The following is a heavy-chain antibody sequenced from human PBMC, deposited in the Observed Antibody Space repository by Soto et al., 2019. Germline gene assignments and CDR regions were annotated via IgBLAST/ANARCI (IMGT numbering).Heavy chain of an antibody. CDR3: ARSWASTNDY. V-gene: IGHV4-59*01. J-gene: IGHJ4*02. CDR2: IYYSGST. D-gene: IGHD1-26*01. Sequence: PSETLSLTCTVSGGSISSYYWSWIRQPPGKGLEWIGYIYYSGSTNYNPSLKSRVTISVDTSKNQSSLKLSSVTAADTAVYYCARSWASTNDYWGQGTLVTVSS. CDR1: GGSISSYY.